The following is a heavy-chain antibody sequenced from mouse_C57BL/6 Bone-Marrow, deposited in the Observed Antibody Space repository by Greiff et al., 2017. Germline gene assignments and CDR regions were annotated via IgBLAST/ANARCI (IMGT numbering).Heavy chain of an antibody. J-gene: IGHJ1*03. Sequence: QVQLQQPGAELVRPGSSVKLSCKASGYTFTSYWMDWVKQRPGQGLEWIGNIYPSDSETHYNQKFKDKATLTVDKSSSTAYLQLSSLTSEDSAVYYCAFYYGSDVWGTGTTVTVSA. D-gene: IGHD2-2*01. V-gene: IGHV1-61*01. CDR1: GYTFTSYW. CDR3: AFYYGSDV. CDR2: IYPSDSET.